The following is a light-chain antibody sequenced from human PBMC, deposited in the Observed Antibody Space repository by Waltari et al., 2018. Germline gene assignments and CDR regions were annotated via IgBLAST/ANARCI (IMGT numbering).Light chain of an antibody. CDR1: QNVNNY. V-gene: IGKV3-11*01. CDR3: QQRSNWPLT. J-gene: IGKJ5*01. CDR2: DAS. Sequence: DTVLTQSPATMSLSPGERATLSCRASQNVNNYLAWYQLKPGQGPRLLIYDASTRATDIPTRFGGSGSGTDFTLTISSLEPEDFAVYYCQQRSNWPLTFGQGTRLDIK.